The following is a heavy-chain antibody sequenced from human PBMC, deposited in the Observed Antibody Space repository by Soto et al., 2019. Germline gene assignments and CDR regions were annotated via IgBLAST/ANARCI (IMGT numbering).Heavy chain of an antibody. J-gene: IGHJ4*02. D-gene: IGHD6-13*01. CDR1: GFTFSSYE. V-gene: IGHV3-48*03. CDR2: ISVSANII. CDR3: VRDTMRASAAASLDY. Sequence: WVSLRLSCAASGFTFSSYEFNWVRQAPGRGLRWIPYISVSANIITYADSVKGRFTISRDNSERTLHLHMSSLRVDDTAVYFCVRDTMRASAAASLDYWGQGTQVTVSS.